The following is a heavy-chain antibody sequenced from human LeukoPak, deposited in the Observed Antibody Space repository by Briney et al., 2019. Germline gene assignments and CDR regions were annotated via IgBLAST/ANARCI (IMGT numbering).Heavy chain of an antibody. CDR1: GFTFSRYW. D-gene: IGHD4-17*01. Sequence: GGSLRLSCAASGFTFSRYWMHWVRQAPGKGLEWVSGISWNSGSIGYADSVKGRFTISRDNAKNSLYLQMNSLRAEDTALYYCAKDLGRDYGDSYYWGQGTLVTVSS. V-gene: IGHV3-9*01. CDR2: ISWNSGSI. J-gene: IGHJ4*02. CDR3: AKDLGRDYGDSYY.